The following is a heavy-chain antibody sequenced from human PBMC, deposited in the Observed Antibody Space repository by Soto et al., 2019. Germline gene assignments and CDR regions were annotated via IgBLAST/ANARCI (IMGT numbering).Heavy chain of an antibody. CDR1: GFTFSSYA. CDR2: ISGSGGST. D-gene: IGHD3-10*01. CDR3: AKPVRGVIITSPDDY. J-gene: IGHJ4*02. Sequence: PGGSLRLSCAASGFTFSSYAMSWVRQAPGKGLEWVSAISGSGGSTYYADSVKGRFTISRDNSKNTLYLQMNSLRAEDTAVYYCAKPVRGVIITSPDDYWGQGTLVTVSS. V-gene: IGHV3-23*01.